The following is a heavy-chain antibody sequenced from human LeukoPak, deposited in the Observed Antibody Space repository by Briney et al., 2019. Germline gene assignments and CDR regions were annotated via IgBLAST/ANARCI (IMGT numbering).Heavy chain of an antibody. V-gene: IGHV4-34*01. Sequence: PSETLSLTCAVYGGSFSGYNWSWIRQPPGKGLDWIGEINHSGSTKYNPSLKSRVTISVDTSKNQFSLKLSSVTAADTAVYYCARLPISYYGSAGPYGMDVWGKGTTVTVSS. CDR2: INHSGST. J-gene: IGHJ6*04. CDR1: GGSFSGYN. D-gene: IGHD3-10*01. CDR3: ARLPISYYGSAGPYGMDV.